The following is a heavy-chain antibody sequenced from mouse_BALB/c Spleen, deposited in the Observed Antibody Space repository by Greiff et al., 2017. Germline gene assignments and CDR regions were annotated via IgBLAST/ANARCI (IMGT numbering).Heavy chain of an antibody. CDR3: ARNYDGSSSYAMDY. CDR2: ISTYYGDA. J-gene: IGHJ4*01. Sequence: VQLQQSGAELVRPGVSVKISCKGSGYTFTDYAMHWVKQSHAKSLEWIGVISTYYGDASYNQKFKGKATMTVDKSSSTAYMELARLTSEDSAIYYCARNYDGSSSYAMDYWGQGTSVTVSS. CDR1: GYTFTDYA. V-gene: IGHV1S137*01. D-gene: IGHD1-1*01.